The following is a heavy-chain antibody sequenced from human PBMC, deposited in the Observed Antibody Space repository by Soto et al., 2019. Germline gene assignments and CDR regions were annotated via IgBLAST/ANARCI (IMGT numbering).Heavy chain of an antibody. D-gene: IGHD2-2*01. V-gene: IGHV5-51*01. CDR2: IYPGDSDT. CDR3: ARSWGRYCSSTSCSPIYYFDD. J-gene: IGHJ4*02. Sequence: PGESLKISCKGSGYSFTSYWIGWVRQMPGKGLEWMGIIYPGDSDTRYSPSFQGQVTISADKSISTAYLQWSSLKASDTAMYYCARSWGRYCSSTSCSPIYYFDDWGQGTLVTVSS. CDR1: GYSFTSYW.